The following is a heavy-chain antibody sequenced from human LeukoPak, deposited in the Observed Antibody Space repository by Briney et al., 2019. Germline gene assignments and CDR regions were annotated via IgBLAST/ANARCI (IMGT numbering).Heavy chain of an antibody. V-gene: IGHV1-18*01. CDR3: ARMSYYDSSGDNWFDP. Sequence: ASVKVSCKASGGTFSSYAISWVRQAPGQGLEWMGWISAYNGNTHYAQKLQGRVTMTRDTSISTAYMELSSLRSEDTAVYYCARMSYYDSSGDNWFDPWGQGTLVTVSS. CDR2: ISAYNGNT. D-gene: IGHD3-22*01. CDR1: GGTFSSYA. J-gene: IGHJ5*02.